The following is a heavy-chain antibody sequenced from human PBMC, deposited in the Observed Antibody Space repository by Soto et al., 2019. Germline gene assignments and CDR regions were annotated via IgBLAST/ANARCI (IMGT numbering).Heavy chain of an antibody. V-gene: IGHV1-8*01. CDR3: ARRGITIFGVVTKHYYYMDV. CDR2: MNPNSGNT. CDR1: GYTFTSYD. J-gene: IGHJ6*03. Sequence: ASVKVSCKASGYTFTSYDINWVRQATGQGLEWMGWMNPNSGNTGYAQKFQGRVTMTRNTSISTAYMELSSLRSEDTAVYYCARRGITIFGVVTKHYYYMDVWGKGTKVTVSS. D-gene: IGHD3-3*01.